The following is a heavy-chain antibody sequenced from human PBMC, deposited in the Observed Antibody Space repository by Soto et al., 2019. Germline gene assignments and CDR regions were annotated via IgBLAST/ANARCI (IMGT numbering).Heavy chain of an antibody. Sequence: QTGGSLRLSCAASGFTFSSYAMSWVRQAPGKGLEWVSAISGSGGSTYYADSVKGRFTISRDNSKNTLYLQMNSLRAEDTAVYYCAKAGGSGSYPMDYYYYGMDVWGQGTTVTVSS. CDR3: AKAGGSGSYPMDYYYYGMDV. CDR2: ISGSGGST. J-gene: IGHJ6*02. CDR1: GFTFSSYA. D-gene: IGHD3-10*01. V-gene: IGHV3-23*01.